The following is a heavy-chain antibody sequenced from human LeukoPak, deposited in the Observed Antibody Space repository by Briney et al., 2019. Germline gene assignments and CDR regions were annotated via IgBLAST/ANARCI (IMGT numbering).Heavy chain of an antibody. Sequence: GGSLRRSCAASGFSCISYGMHWVRQDPGKGLEWVGVISDDGRSKDYADSVKGRFTISRDNSKDTLYLQTNSLRDEDTAVYYCAKRPSDYGDYVSYFDYWGQGTLVTVSS. CDR2: ISDDGRSK. CDR1: GFSCISYG. J-gene: IGHJ4*02. D-gene: IGHD4-17*01. CDR3: AKRPSDYGDYVSYFDY. V-gene: IGHV3-30*18.